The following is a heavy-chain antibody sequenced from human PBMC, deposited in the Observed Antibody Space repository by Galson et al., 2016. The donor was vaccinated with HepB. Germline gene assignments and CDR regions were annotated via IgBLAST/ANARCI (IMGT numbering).Heavy chain of an antibody. V-gene: IGHV1-18*01. D-gene: IGHD7-27*01. Sequence: SVKVSCKASGYTFTSYGISWVRQAPGQGLEWMGWISGYNGNTNYAQKPQGRVTMTTDTSTSTGYMELRSLISDDTAVYYCARDSPYWGSPWEYYGVDVRGQGTTVTVSS. CDR2: ISGYNGNT. J-gene: IGHJ6*02. CDR3: ARDSPYWGSPWEYYGVDV. CDR1: GYTFTSYG.